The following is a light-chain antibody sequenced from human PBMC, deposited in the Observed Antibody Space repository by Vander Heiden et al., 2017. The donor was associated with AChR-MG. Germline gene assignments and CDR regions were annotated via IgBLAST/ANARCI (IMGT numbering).Light chain of an antibody. CDR1: QGLLHSSGNNY. J-gene: IGKJ1*01. Sequence: DIVLTQSPLSLSVTPGEPASISCKSSQGLLHSSGNNYVDWYLQKPGQSPQLLIYVGSNRASGVPDRLSGSGSGTDFTLKISRVEAEDVGVYYCRQALPSPLTFGQGTKVEIK. V-gene: IGKV2-28*01. CDR2: VGS. CDR3: RQALPSPLT.